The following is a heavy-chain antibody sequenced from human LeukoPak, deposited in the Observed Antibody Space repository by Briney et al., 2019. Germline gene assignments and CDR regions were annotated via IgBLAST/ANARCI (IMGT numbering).Heavy chain of an antibody. J-gene: IGHJ5*02. CDR2: IIPIFGTA. Sequence: ASVKVSCKASGGTFSSYAISWVRQAPGPGLEWMGGIIPIFGTANYAQKFQGRVTITTDESTSTAYMELSSLRSEDTAVYYCARDRRAVAGSANQTAGFDPWGQGTLVTVSS. V-gene: IGHV1-69*05. D-gene: IGHD6-19*01. CDR3: ARDRRAVAGSANQTAGFDP. CDR1: GGTFSSYA.